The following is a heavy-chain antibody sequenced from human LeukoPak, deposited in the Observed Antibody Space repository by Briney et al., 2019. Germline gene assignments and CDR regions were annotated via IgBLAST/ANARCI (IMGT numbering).Heavy chain of an antibody. CDR2: ISGSGGST. CDR3: AKHSHDGSAPYYEVQLDY. V-gene: IGHV3-23*01. CDR1: GLTFSSYA. D-gene: IGHD3-22*01. J-gene: IGHJ4*02. Sequence: SGGSLRLSCAASGLTFSSYAMSWVRQAPGKGLEWVSAISGSGGSTYYADSVKGRFTISRDNSKNTLYLQMNSLRAEDTAVYYCAKHSHDGSAPYYEVQLDYWGQGTLVTVSS.